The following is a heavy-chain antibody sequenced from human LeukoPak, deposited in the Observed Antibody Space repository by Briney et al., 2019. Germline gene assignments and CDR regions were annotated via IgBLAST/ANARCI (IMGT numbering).Heavy chain of an antibody. CDR2: IWYDGRNK. J-gene: IGHJ4*02. CDR3: AFGDYIYYFDY. CDR1: GFTFTSHG. D-gene: IGHD4-17*01. V-gene: IGHV3-33*01. Sequence: PGRSLRLSCVASGFTFTSHGMHWVRQAPGKGLEWVAIIWYDGRNKYYADSVKGRFTISRDNSKNTVYLQMNSLRAEDTAVYYCAFGDYIYYFDYWGQGTLVTVSS.